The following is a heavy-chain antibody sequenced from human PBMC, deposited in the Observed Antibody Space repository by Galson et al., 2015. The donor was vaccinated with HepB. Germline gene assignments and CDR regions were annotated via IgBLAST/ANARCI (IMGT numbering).Heavy chain of an antibody. CDR3: ARERMGFDY. Sequence: ETLSLTCTVSGDPITSNYYSWIRQPAGKGLEWIGRLLISGSTNYYPSLKNRVTMSRDTSKNQFSLRITSVTAADTAVYYCARERMGFDYWGLGTLVTVSS. J-gene: IGHJ4*02. CDR2: LLISGST. CDR1: GDPITSNY. D-gene: IGHD1-26*01. V-gene: IGHV4-4*07.